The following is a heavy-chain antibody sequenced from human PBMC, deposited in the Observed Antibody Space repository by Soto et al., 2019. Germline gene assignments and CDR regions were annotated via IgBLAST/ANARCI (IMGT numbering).Heavy chain of an antibody. Sequence: QVQLQQWGAGLLKPSETLSLTCAVYGGSFNNYYWSWIRQPPGQGLEWIGEINHSGSTNYNPSLKSRVTISVDTSKNQFSLKLSSVAAADTAVYYCAREGRYFDLWGRGTLVTVSS. CDR1: GGSFNNYY. J-gene: IGHJ2*01. V-gene: IGHV4-34*01. CDR2: INHSGST. CDR3: AREGRYFDL.